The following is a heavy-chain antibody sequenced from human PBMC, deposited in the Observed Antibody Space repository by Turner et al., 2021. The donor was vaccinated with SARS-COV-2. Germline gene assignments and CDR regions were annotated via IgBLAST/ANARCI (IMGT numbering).Heavy chain of an antibody. J-gene: IGHJ4*02. CDR3: ARLHTSSWYFDY. CDR2: RKQDGREK. V-gene: IGHV3-7*03. CDR1: GFTFSSYW. D-gene: IGHD6-13*01. Sequence: EVQLVESGGGLVQPGGSLRLSCAASGFTFSSYWMSWVRQAPGKGLEWVANRKQDGREKYYVDSVKGRFTISRDNAKNSLYLQMNSLRAEDTAVYYCARLHTSSWYFDYWGQGTLVTVSS.